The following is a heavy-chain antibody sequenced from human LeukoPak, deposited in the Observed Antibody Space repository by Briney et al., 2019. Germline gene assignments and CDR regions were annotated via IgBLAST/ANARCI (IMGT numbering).Heavy chain of an antibody. CDR3: ARGRYQLLWGDY. D-gene: IGHD2-2*01. Sequence: GGSLRLSCAASGFTFSSSWMHWVRQAPEKVLVWVSRINSDGSSTSYADSVKGRFTISRDNAKNTLYLQMNSLRAEDTAVYYCARGRYQLLWGDYWGQGTLVTVSS. J-gene: IGHJ4*02. CDR2: INSDGSST. V-gene: IGHV3-74*01. CDR1: GFTFSSSW.